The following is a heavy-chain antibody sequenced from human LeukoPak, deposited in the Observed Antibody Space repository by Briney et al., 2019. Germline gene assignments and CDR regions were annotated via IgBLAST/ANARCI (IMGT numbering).Heavy chain of an antibody. Sequence: GGSLRLSCAASGFTFSNAWMSWVRQAPGKGLEWVGRIKSKTDGGTTDYAAPVKGRLTISRDDLKISLYLQLDSLKHEDTSVFYCTTDGEPRGYWGQGTLVTVSS. CDR1: GFTFSNAW. CDR2: IKSKTDGGTT. CDR3: TTDGEPRGY. V-gene: IGHV3-15*01. D-gene: IGHD2-21*01. J-gene: IGHJ4*02.